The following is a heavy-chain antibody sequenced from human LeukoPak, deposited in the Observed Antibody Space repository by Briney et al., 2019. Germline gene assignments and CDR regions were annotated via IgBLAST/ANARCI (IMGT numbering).Heavy chain of an antibody. CDR2: IIPILGIA. CDR1: GGTFSSYA. CDR3: ARDGPNDAFDI. J-gene: IGHJ3*02. V-gene: IGHV1-69*04. Sequence: SVKVSCKASGGTFSSYAISWVRQAPGQGLEWMGRIIPILGIANYAQKFQGRVTITADKSTSTAYMELSSLRSEDTAVYYCARDGPNDAFDIWGRGTMVTVSS.